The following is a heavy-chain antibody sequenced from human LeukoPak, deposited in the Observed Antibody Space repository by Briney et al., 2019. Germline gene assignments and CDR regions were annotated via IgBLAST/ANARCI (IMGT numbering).Heavy chain of an antibody. CDR3: ARDEDTAPQSTSLDY. CDR1: GFTFSSYA. J-gene: IGHJ4*02. CDR2: ISYDGSNK. Sequence: GGSLRLSCAVSGFTFSSYAMHWVRQAPGKGPEWVAVISYDGSNKYYADSVKGRFTISRDNAKNSLYLQMNSLRDEDTAVYYCARDEDTAPQSTSLDYWGQGTLVTVSS. D-gene: IGHD5-18*01. V-gene: IGHV3-30*04.